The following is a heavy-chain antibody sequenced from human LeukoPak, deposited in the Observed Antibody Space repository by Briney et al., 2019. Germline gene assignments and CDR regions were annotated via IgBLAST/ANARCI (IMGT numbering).Heavy chain of an antibody. D-gene: IGHD3-10*02. CDR1: GFTFSSYE. CDR3: AELGITMIGGV. CDR2: ISSSGSTI. J-gene: IGHJ6*04. Sequence: GGSLRLSCTTSGFTFSSYEMNWVRQAPGKGLEWVSYISSSGSTIYYADSVKGRFTISRDNAKNSLYLQMNSLRAEDTAVYYCAELGITMIGGVWGKGTTVTISS. V-gene: IGHV3-48*03.